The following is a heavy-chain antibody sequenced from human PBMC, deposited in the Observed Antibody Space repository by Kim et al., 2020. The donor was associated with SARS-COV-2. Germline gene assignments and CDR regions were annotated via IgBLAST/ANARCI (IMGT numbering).Heavy chain of an antibody. CDR2: IKYQGNEK. J-gene: IGHJ6*02. Sequence: GGSLILSCAASGFTFSSYWMTWVRQAPGKGLEWVANIKYQGNEKYYVDSVKGRFTISRDDAENSVFLQMNSLRAEDTAIYYCARSNAMDVWGQGTTVSVSS. CDR3: ARSNAMDV. CDR1: GFTFSSYW. V-gene: IGHV3-7*03.